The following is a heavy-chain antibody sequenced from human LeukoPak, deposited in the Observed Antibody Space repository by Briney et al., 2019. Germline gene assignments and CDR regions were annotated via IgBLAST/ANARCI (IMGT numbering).Heavy chain of an antibody. D-gene: IGHD3-22*01. J-gene: IGHJ4*02. CDR3: ARDDSSGYYWSFDY. Sequence: GGSLRLSCAASGVTLSSYAMSWARQAPGKGLEWVAVIWYGGSNKYYADSVKGRFTISRDNSKNTLYLQMNSLRAEDTAVYYCARDDSSGYYWSFDYWGQGTLVTVSS. CDR1: GVTLSSYA. V-gene: IGHV3-33*08. CDR2: IWYGGSNK.